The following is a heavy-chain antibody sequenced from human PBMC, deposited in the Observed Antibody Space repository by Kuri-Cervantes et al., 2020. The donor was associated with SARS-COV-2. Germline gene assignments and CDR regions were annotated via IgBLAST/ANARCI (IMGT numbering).Heavy chain of an antibody. J-gene: IGHJ5*02. Sequence: SGPTLVKPTETLTLTCTVSGFSLSNARMGVSWIRQPPGKALEWLAHIFSNDEKSYSTSLKSRLTIFKDTSKSQVVLTMTNMDPVDTATYYCARIGPYYDFWSGYYEKYNWFDPWGQGTLVTVSS. D-gene: IGHD3-3*01. V-gene: IGHV2-26*01. CDR3: ARIGPYYDFWSGYYEKYNWFDP. CDR1: GFSLSNARMG. CDR2: IFSNDEK.